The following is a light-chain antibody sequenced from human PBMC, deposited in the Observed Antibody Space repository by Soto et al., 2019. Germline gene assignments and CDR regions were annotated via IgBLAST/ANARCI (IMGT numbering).Light chain of an antibody. Sequence: QTVVTQEPSLTVSPGGSATLTCTSSTGAVTNDHYPNWFQLKPGQAPRALIYRTDNKHSWTPARFSGSLLGGKAALTLSGVQPEDEADYYCLLYYGGVHMFGGGTKLTVL. CDR3: LLYYGGVHM. CDR1: TGAVTNDHY. CDR2: RTD. J-gene: IGLJ3*02. V-gene: IGLV7-43*01.